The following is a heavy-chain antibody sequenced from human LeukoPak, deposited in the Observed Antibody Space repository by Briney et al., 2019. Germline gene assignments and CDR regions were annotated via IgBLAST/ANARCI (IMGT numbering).Heavy chain of an antibody. D-gene: IGHD1-1*01. J-gene: IGHJ5*02. CDR1: AFSVYSQSVY. CDR2: TQYRTTWNS. CDR3: AGGVTWRPDL. Sequence: KPSQTLSLTCAVDAFSVYSQSVYCNWLRQSPSRALEWLVRTQYRTTWNSDYAVSVKGRITINAATSKNHLCMQVDSDTTADTDVYYGAGGVTWRPDLWGQGTLVTVSS. V-gene: IGHV6-1*01.